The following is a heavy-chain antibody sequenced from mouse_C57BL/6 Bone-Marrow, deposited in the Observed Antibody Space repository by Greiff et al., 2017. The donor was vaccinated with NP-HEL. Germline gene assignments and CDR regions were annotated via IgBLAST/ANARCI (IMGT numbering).Heavy chain of an antibody. CDR3: ARRGDYDRGFAY. CDR2: FYPGSGSI. CDR1: GYTFTEYT. D-gene: IGHD2-4*01. V-gene: IGHV1-62-2*01. Sequence: VQLQEPGAELVKPGASVKLSCKASGYTFTEYTIPWVKQRPGQGLEWIGWFYPGSGSIKYNEKFKDKATLTADKSSSTVYMELSRLTSEDSAVYFCARRGDYDRGFAYWGQGTLVTVSA. J-gene: IGHJ3*01.